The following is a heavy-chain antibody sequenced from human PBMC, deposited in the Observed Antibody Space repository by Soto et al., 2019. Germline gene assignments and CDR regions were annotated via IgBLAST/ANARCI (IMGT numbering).Heavy chain of an antibody. Sequence: PGGSLRLSCAASGFTFSSYEMNWVRQAPGKGLEWVSYISSSGSTIYYADSVKGRFTISRDNAKNSLYLQMNSLRAEDTAVYYCARDGYYYDSSGFNWFDPWGQGTLVTVSS. CDR3: ARDGYYYDSSGFNWFDP. CDR1: GFTFSSYE. J-gene: IGHJ5*02. D-gene: IGHD3-22*01. V-gene: IGHV3-48*03. CDR2: ISSSGSTI.